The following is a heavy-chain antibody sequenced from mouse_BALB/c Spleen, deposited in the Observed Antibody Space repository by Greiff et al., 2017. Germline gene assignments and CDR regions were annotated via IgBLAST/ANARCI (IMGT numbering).Heavy chain of an antibody. V-gene: IGHV7-3*02. CDR1: GFTFPDYY. CDR3: AGDRGLGNPAMDY. CDR2: IRNKANGYTT. D-gene: IGHD2-1*01. Sequence: EVQGVESGGGLVQPGGSLRLSCATSGFTFPDYYMSWVRQPPGKALEWLGFIRNKANGYTTEYSASVEGRFTISRDHSQSILYLQMNTLRAEDSATYDCAGDRGLGNPAMDYWGQGAAVTVSS. J-gene: IGHJ4*01.